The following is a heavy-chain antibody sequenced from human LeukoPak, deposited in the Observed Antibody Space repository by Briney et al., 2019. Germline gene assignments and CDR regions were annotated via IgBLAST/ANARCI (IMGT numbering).Heavy chain of an antibody. CDR1: GYTFTSYG. J-gene: IGHJ4*02. Sequence: ASVKVSCKASGYTFTSYGISWVRQAPGPGPWWMGLISAYNGNTNYAQKLQGRVTMTTDTSTSTAYMELRSLRSDDTAVYYCARVVTMVRGKLKDFDYWGQGTLVTVSS. CDR3: ARVVTMVRGKLKDFDY. V-gene: IGHV1-18*01. D-gene: IGHD3-10*01. CDR2: ISAYNGNT.